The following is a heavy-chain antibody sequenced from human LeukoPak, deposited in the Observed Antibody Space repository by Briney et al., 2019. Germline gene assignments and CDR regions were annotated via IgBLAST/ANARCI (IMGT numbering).Heavy chain of an antibody. J-gene: IGHJ5*02. V-gene: IGHV1-8*01. CDR2: MNPNSGNT. D-gene: IGHD2-2*03. Sequence: EASVKVSCKASGYTFTSYDINWVRQATGQGIEWMGWMNPNSGNTGYAQKFQGRVTMTRNTSISTAYMELSSLRSEDTAVYYCARGGSGYCSSTSCHNWFDPWGQGTLVTVSS. CDR1: GYTFTSYD. CDR3: ARGGSGYCSSTSCHNWFDP.